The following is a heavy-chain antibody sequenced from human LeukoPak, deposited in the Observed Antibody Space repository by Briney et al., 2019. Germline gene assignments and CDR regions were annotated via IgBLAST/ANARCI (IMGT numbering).Heavy chain of an antibody. CDR2: IRQDGSEK. D-gene: IGHD2-2*01. Sequence: GGSLRLSCVASGLTFNDYYMSWVRQAPGKGLEWVANIRQDGSEKYYVDSVKGRFTISRDNAKNSMYLQMNSLRAEDTAVYYCATEASTSGPDYWGQGTLVTVSS. CDR3: ATEASTSGPDY. V-gene: IGHV3-7*01. J-gene: IGHJ4*02. CDR1: GLTFNDYY.